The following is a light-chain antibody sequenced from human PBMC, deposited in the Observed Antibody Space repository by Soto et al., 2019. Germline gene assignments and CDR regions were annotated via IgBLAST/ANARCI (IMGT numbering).Light chain of an antibody. Sequence: EIVLTQSPATLSLSPGERATLSCRATENLRTFLAWYQQKAGQAPRLLIYDASNRATGIPDRFSGSGSGTDFTLTISNLEPEDFAVYYCQQRSIWPLTFGGGTKVDIK. J-gene: IGKJ4*01. CDR3: QQRSIWPLT. CDR2: DAS. V-gene: IGKV3-11*01. CDR1: ENLRTF.